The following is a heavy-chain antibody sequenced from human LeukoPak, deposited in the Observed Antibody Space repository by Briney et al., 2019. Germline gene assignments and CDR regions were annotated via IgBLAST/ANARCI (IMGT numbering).Heavy chain of an antibody. Sequence: SETLSLTCAVYGGSFSGYYWSWIRQPPGKGLEWIGEINHSGSTNYNPSLKSRVAVSVDTSKNQFSLKLSSVTAADTAVYYCARGRGSSGWPFDYWGQGTLVTVSS. V-gene: IGHV4-34*01. CDR2: INHSGST. CDR3: ARGRGSSGWPFDY. CDR1: GGSFSGYY. J-gene: IGHJ4*02. D-gene: IGHD6-19*01.